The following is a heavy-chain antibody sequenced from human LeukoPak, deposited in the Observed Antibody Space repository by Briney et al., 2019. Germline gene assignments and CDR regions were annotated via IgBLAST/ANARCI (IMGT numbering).Heavy chain of an antibody. J-gene: IGHJ4*02. CDR1: GYTFTSYD. Sequence: ASVKVSCKASGYTFTSYDINWVRQATGQGLEWMGWMNPNSGNTGYVQKFQGRVTMTRNTSISTAYMELSSLRSEDTAVYYCATSYDYGDYDDYWGQGTLVTVSS. CDR3: ATSYDYGDYDDY. D-gene: IGHD4-17*01. CDR2: MNPNSGNT. V-gene: IGHV1-8*01.